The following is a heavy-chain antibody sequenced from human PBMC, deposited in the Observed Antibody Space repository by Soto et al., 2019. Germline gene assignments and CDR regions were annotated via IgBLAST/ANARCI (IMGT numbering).Heavy chain of an antibody. Sequence: ASETLSLTCTFSGGSISSGGYYWSWVRQHPGKGLEWIGYIYYSGSPYYNPSLKSRVTISVDTSKNQLSLKLSSVTAADTAVYYCARAGKYYDSSGYYQRSPFDPWGQGTLVTVSS. V-gene: IGHV4-31*03. CDR2: IYYSGSP. D-gene: IGHD3-22*01. CDR1: GGSISSGGYY. CDR3: ARAGKYYDSSGYYQRSPFDP. J-gene: IGHJ5*02.